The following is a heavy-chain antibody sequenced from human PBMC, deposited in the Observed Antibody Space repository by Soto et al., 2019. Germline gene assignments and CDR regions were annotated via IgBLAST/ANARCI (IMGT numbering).Heavy chain of an antibody. V-gene: IGHV2-70*01. CDR1: GFSLSTSGMC. J-gene: IGHJ4*02. Sequence: SGPTLVNPTQTLTLTCTFSGFSLSTSGMCVSWIRQPPGKALEWLALIDWDDDKYYSTSLKTRLTISKDTSKNQVVLTMTNMDPVDTATYYCARIRSGSSLEYYFDYWGQGTLVTVSS. D-gene: IGHD3-3*01. CDR2: IDWDDDK. CDR3: ARIRSGSSLEYYFDY.